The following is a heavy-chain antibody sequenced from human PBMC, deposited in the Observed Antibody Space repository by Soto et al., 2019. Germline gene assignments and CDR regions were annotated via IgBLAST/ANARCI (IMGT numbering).Heavy chain of an antibody. CDR2: IIPIFGTA. J-gene: IGHJ6*02. Sequence: QVQLVQSGAEVKKPGSSVKVSCKASGGTFSSYAISWVRQAPGQGLEWMGGIIPIFGTANYEQKFQGRVTITADESTSTAYMELSSLRSEDTAVYYCARGVSCSSTSCSYYYYYGMDVWGQGTTVTVSS. D-gene: IGHD2-2*01. CDR1: GGTFSSYA. V-gene: IGHV1-69*01. CDR3: ARGVSCSSTSCSYYYYYGMDV.